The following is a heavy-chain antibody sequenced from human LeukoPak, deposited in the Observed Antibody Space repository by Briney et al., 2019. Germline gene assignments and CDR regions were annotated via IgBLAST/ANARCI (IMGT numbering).Heavy chain of an antibody. V-gene: IGHV1-18*01. CDR1: GYTFTSYG. J-gene: IGHJ6*02. Sequence: GASVKVSCKASGYTFTSYGISWVRQAPGQGLEWMGWISAYNGNTNYAQKLQGRVTMTTDTSTSTAYMELRSLRSDDTAVYYCARGGTGMVRGVIKTHLFYYYYGMDVWGQGTTVTVSS. D-gene: IGHD3-10*01. CDR2: ISAYNGNT. CDR3: ARGGTGMVRGVIKTHLFYYYYGMDV.